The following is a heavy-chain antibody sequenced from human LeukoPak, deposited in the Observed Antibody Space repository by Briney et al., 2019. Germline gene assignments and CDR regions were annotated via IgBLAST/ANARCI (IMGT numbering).Heavy chain of an antibody. D-gene: IGHD6-6*01. J-gene: IGHJ3*01. CDR3: ARELSTSSTAFDV. CDR2: INHSGST. Sequence: SETLSLTCDVYGGSFSGYYWTWIRQPPGKGLEWIGEINHSGSTYYNPSLKSRVTMSVDTSKNQFSLKLNSVTAADTAVYYCARELSTSSTAFDVWGQGTMVTVSS. CDR1: GGSFSGYY. V-gene: IGHV4-34*01.